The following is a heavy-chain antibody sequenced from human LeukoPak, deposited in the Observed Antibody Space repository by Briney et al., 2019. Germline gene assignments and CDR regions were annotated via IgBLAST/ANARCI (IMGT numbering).Heavy chain of an antibody. CDR1: GFTFSSND. CDR3: AKASGDCRSSSCPPDY. Sequence: GGSLRLSCTGSGFTFSSNDMSWVRQAPGKGLEWVSGISWNSANVGYADSVKGRVTISRDNAKNSLFLQMNSLSVEDTAFYYCAKASGDCRSSSCPPDYWGQGALVTVSS. J-gene: IGHJ4*02. D-gene: IGHD2-2*01. CDR2: ISWNSANV. V-gene: IGHV3-9*01.